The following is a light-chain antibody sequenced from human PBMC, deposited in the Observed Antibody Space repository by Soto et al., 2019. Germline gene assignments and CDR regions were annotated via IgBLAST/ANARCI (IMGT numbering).Light chain of an antibody. V-gene: IGKV3-15*01. J-gene: IGKJ4*01. CDR2: GAS. CDR3: QQYNNWPPLT. Sequence: EIVLTQSPGTLSLSPGERATLSCRASPSVTRDLAWYQQKPGQAPRLLIYGASNRATGIPVRFSGSGSGTEFTLTISNLQPEDFAVYYCQQYNNWPPLTFGGGTKVDIK. CDR1: PSVTRD.